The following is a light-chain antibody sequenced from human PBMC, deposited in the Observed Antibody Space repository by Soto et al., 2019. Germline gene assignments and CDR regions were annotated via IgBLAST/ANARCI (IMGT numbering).Light chain of an antibody. CDR1: SSNIGSNT. J-gene: IGLJ3*02. CDR2: KSN. Sequence: QSVLTQPPSASATPGQRVTISCSGSSSNIGSNTVNWYQQLPGTAPKLLIYKSNQRPSGVPDRFSGSKSGTSASLAISGLQSEDEADYYCAAWDDSLNGWVFGGGTKLTVL. CDR3: AAWDDSLNGWV. V-gene: IGLV1-44*01.